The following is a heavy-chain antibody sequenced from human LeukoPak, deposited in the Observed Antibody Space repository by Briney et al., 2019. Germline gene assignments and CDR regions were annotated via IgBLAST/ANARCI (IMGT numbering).Heavy chain of an antibody. CDR2: ISSSSSYI. J-gene: IGHJ4*02. CDR1: GFTFSSYS. CDR3: ARDGHSSGWTFDY. V-gene: IGHV3-21*01. D-gene: IGHD6-19*01. Sequence: RTGGSLRLSCAASGFTFSSYSMNWVRQAPGKGLEWVSSISSSSSYIYYADSVKGRFTISRDNAKNSLYLQMNSLRAEDTAVYYCARDGHSSGWTFDYWGQGTLVTVSS.